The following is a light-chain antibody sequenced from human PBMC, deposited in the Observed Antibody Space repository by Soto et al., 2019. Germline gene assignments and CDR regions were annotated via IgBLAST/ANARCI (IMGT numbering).Light chain of an antibody. J-gene: IGKJ5*01. CDR2: KGS. CDR1: QSLVHSDGIAY. Sequence: EAVMTRSPLYLPVTLGQRATISCRANQSLVHSDGIAYFSWFQQRPGRSPRRLIYKGSNRDSGVPARFSGSGSGTDFALKIRRVEAEDVGVYYCMQGTHWPKTFGQGTRLEI. V-gene: IGKV2-30*02. CDR3: MQGTHWPKT.